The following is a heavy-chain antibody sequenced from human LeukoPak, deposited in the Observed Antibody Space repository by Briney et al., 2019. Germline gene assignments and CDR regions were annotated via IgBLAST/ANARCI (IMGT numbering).Heavy chain of an antibody. V-gene: IGHV4-39*01. CDR1: GGSISTSSYY. Sequence: SETLSLTCTVSGGSISTSSYYWGWVRQPPGKGLEWIGSIYYNGSSYYNPSLKSRVTISVDTSKNQFSLNLTSVTAADTAVYYCGSTYSSSLYFDCWGQGTLVTVSS. J-gene: IGHJ4*02. D-gene: IGHD6-13*01. CDR2: IYYNGSS. CDR3: GSTYSSSLYFDC.